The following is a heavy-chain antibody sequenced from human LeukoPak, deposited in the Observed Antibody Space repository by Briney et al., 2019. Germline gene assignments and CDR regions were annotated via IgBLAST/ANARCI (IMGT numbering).Heavy chain of an antibody. Sequence: GGSLRLSCAASGFTFSSYWMSWVRQAPGKGLEWVANIKQDGSEKYYVDSVKGRFTISRDNAKNSLYLQMNSLRAEDTAVYYCARMLRPQNYYMDVWGKGTTVTVSS. J-gene: IGHJ6*03. V-gene: IGHV3-7*01. CDR2: IKQDGSEK. CDR1: GFTFSSYW. D-gene: IGHD1-14*01. CDR3: ARMLRPQNYYMDV.